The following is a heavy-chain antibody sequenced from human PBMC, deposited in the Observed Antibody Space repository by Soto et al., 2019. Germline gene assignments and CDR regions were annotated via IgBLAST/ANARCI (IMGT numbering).Heavy chain of an antibody. V-gene: IGHV4-61*01. Sequence: PSETLSLTCTVSGGSVNSDNFYWSWIRQPPGRGLEWIGHIYYTGSINYLPSLKRRDTISIAQSMNACSLKLCSGTAADTAAYYCAGECSNSQEAFDSWGLGSGVTVAS. CDR3: AGECSNSQEAFDS. D-gene: IGHD6-6*01. CDR2: IYYTGSI. CDR1: GGSVNSDNFY. J-gene: IGHJ4*01.